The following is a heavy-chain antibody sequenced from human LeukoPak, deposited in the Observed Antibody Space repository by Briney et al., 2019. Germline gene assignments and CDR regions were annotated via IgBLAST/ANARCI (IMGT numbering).Heavy chain of an antibody. V-gene: IGHV4-39*07. J-gene: IGHJ5*02. CDR2: FEYGGST. CDR1: GGFISSSSYY. Sequence: SETLSLTCTVSGGFISSSSYYWGWIRQAPGKGLEWIGSFEYGGSTYYNPSLKGRVTISVDTSKNQFSLKLSSVTAADTAVYYCAREASRDCRTTSCYEVFDPWGQGTLVTVSS. CDR3: AREASRDCRTTSCYEVFDP. D-gene: IGHD2-2*01.